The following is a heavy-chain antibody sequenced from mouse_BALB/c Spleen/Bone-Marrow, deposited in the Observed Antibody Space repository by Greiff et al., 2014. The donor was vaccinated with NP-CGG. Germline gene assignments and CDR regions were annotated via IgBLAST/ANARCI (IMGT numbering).Heavy chain of an antibody. CDR2: IDPANGNT. J-gene: IGHJ4*01. CDR3: ARWEYYAMDY. CDR1: GFYIKDTY. D-gene: IGHD4-1*01. V-gene: IGHV14-3*02. Sequence: EVQLQQSGAELVKPGASVKLSCTASGFYIKDTYMHWVKQRPEQGLEWIGRIDPANGNTTYDPKFRGKATIPADTSSNTAYLQLSSLTSEDTAVYYCARWEYYAMDYWGQGTSVTVSS.